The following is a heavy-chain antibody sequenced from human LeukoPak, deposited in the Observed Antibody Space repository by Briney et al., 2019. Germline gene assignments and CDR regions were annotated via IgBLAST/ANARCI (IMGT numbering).Heavy chain of an antibody. CDR3: ARDPRIGPGAPYFDY. D-gene: IGHD2-15*01. J-gene: IGHJ4*02. Sequence: PSETLSLTCTVSGYSISSGYFWGWIRPSPGRGLEWIGSIYHTGKTQYTPSLKSRVTISIDTSRNQFSLKLNSVTAADTAVYYCARDPRIGPGAPYFDYWGQGTLVTVSS. V-gene: IGHV4-38-2*02. CDR2: IYHTGKT. CDR1: GYSISSGYF.